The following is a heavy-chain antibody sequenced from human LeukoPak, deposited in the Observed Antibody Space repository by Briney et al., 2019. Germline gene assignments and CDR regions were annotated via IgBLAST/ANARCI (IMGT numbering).Heavy chain of an antibody. CDR3: VKDKWIDH. CDR2: ININGGRT. Sequence: PGGSLRLSCAASGFTFNNYAMSWVRQAPGKGLEYVSSININGGRTYYADSVKGRFTISRDNSKNMLYLQMSSLRTEDTAVYYCVKDKWIDHWGQGTLVTVSS. CDR1: GFTFNNYA. D-gene: IGHD2-8*01. J-gene: IGHJ4*02. V-gene: IGHV3-64D*09.